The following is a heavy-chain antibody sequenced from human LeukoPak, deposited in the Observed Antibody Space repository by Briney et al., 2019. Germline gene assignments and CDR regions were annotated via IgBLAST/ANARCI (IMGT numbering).Heavy chain of an antibody. J-gene: IGHJ4*02. V-gene: IGHV4-30-2*01. Sequence: PSETLSLTCAVSGDSISSGGYSWSWIRQPPGKGLEWIGYIYHSGSTYYNPSLKSRVTISLDRPKNQFSLKLSSVTAADTAVYYCAGSKDDYGDYVEVWGQGTLVTVSS. CDR3: AGSKDDYGDYVEV. D-gene: IGHD4-17*01. CDR2: IYHSGST. CDR1: GDSISSGGYS.